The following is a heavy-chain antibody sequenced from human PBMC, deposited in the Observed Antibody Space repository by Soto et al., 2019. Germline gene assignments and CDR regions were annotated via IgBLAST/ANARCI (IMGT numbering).Heavy chain of an antibody. D-gene: IGHD2-21*02. CDR3: AKLTNCGGDCYVDY. CDR1: GFAFSSYG. V-gene: IGHV3-30*02. CDR2: VRFDAINK. J-gene: IGHJ4*02. Sequence: QVQLVESGGGVVQPGGSLRLSCATSGFAFSSYGMHWVRQAPGKGLEWVAVVRFDAINKYYADSVKGRFTISRDNSKSMVYLQMNSLRPDDVAVYYCAKLTNCGGDCYVDYWGQGTLVTVSS.